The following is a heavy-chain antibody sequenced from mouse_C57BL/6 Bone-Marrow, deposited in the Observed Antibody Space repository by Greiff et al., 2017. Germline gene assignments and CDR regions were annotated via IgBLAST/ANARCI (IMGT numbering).Heavy chain of an antibody. D-gene: IGHD2-2*01. CDR2: INPNYGTT. V-gene: IGHV1-39*01. CDR3: GGYYYAMDY. CDR1: GYSFTDYN. Sequence: EVKLVESGPELVKPGASVKISCKASGYSFTDYNMNWVKQSNGRSLEWIGVINPNYGTTSYNQKFKGKATLTVDQSTSTAYMQLNSLTSEDSAVYYCGGYYYAMDYWGQGTSVTVSS. J-gene: IGHJ4*01.